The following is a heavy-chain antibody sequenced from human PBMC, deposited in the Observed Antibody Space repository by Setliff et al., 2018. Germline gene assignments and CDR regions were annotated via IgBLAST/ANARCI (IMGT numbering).Heavy chain of an antibody. Sequence: GSLRLSCAASGFTFSRYTINGVRQAPGKGLEWVSSISSSSSYIYYTDSVKGRFAISRDNAKNSLYLQMNSLRAEDTAVYYCARDPPWELRYFDLWGRGTLVTVSS. D-gene: IGHD1-26*01. V-gene: IGHV3-21*01. CDR2: ISSSSSYI. CDR1: GFTFSRYT. CDR3: ARDPPWELRYFDL. J-gene: IGHJ2*01.